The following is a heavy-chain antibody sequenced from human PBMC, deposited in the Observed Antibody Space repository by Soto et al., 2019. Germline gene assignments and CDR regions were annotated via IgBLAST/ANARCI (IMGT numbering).Heavy chain of an antibody. Sequence: EVQLLESGGGLVQPGGSLRLSCAASGFTFSSYAMSWVRQAPGKGLEWVSAISGSGGSTYYADSVKGRFTISRDNSKNTLYLQVNSLRAEDTSVYFCASPAGSTSTWYSPWYDYWGQGTLVTVSS. J-gene: IGHJ4*02. V-gene: IGHV3-23*01. CDR2: ISGSGGST. D-gene: IGHD2-15*01. CDR3: ASPAGSTSTWYSPWYDY. CDR1: GFTFSSYA.